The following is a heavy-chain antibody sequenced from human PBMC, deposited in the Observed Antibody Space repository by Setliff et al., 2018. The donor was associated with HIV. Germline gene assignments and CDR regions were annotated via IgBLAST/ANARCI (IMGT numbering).Heavy chain of an antibody. V-gene: IGHV4-31*02. CDR2: IHYTGSN. CDR1: GGSVTSGGHY. D-gene: IGHD5-12*01. J-gene: IGHJ5*01. Sequence: PSETLSLTCTVSGGSVTSGGHYWSWIRQQPGKAPEWIGYIHYTGSNFYNPSLTDHLTISVDTSKNQFSLKLSYVTAADTAVYYCARGGNSRAAWFDSWGQGTLVTVSS. CDR3: ARGGNSRAAWFDS.